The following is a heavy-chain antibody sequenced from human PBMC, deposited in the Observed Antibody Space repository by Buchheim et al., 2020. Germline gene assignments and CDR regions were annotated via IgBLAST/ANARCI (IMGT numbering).Heavy chain of an antibody. Sequence: EVQLVESGGGLVQPGGSLRLSCAASGSTFSTYWMSWVRQAPGKGLEWVANIKQDGSEKYYVDSVKGRFTISRDNAKNSLYLQMNSLRAEDTAVYYCARVVFMGVQPYWGQGTL. V-gene: IGHV3-7*01. CDR1: GSTFSTYW. J-gene: IGHJ4*02. CDR3: ARVVFMGVQPY. CDR2: IKQDGSEK. D-gene: IGHD3-10*01.